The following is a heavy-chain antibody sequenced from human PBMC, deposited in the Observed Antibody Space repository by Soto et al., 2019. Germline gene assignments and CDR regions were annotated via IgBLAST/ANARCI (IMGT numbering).Heavy chain of an antibody. J-gene: IGHJ4*02. V-gene: IGHV6-1*01. CDR3: TRGTAAAGYNY. CDR2: TYYRSKWYN. D-gene: IGHD6-13*01. Sequence: PSQTLSLTFAISWDSFSISSTAWNWIRPSPSRGLEWLVRTYYRSKWYNDYAVSVKSRITINPDTSKNQFSLQLNAVSPEDTAVYYCTRGTAAAGYNYWGQGTLVTVSS. CDR1: WDSFSISSTA.